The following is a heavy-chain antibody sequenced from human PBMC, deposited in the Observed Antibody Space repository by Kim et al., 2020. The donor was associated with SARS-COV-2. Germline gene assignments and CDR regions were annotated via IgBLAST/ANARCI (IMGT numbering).Heavy chain of an antibody. Sequence: GGSLRLSCAASGFTFSSFWMSWVRQAPGRGLEWVANIKGDGSDKHYVDSVKGRFTISRDNAKNSMLLQMNSLRAEDTAVYYCVRSNGMDVWGQGTTVTVSS. V-gene: IGHV3-7*01. J-gene: IGHJ6*02. CDR3: VRSNGMDV. CDR1: GFTFSSFW. CDR2: IKGDGSDK.